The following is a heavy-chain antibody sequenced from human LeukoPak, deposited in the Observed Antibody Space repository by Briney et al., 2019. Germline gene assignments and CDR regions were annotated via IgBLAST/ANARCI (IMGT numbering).Heavy chain of an antibody. CDR2: INSDGSSI. CDR1: GFTFSTYW. Sequence: GGSLRLSCAASGFTFSTYWMHWVRQAPGKGLVWVSRINSDGSSISYADSVKGRFTISKDNAKNTVYLQMNNLRTEDTAVYYCVSFYETYWGRGTLVTVSS. V-gene: IGHV3-74*01. D-gene: IGHD2-2*01. J-gene: IGHJ4*02. CDR3: VSFYETY.